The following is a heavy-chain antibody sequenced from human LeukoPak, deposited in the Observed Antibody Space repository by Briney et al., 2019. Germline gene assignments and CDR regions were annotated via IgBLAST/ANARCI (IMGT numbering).Heavy chain of an antibody. CDR2: IYTTGST. D-gene: IGHD3-9*01. CDR3: ARAASETRYSRASEYYFEY. Sequence: SETLSLTCTVSNGSISNYFWSWVRQPAGKGLEWIWRIYTTGSTNYNPSLRSRVTMSVDASEKQFSLRLTSVTAADTAVYYCARAASETRYSRASEYYFEYWGQGILVTVSS. CDR1: NGSISNYF. J-gene: IGHJ4*02. V-gene: IGHV4-4*07.